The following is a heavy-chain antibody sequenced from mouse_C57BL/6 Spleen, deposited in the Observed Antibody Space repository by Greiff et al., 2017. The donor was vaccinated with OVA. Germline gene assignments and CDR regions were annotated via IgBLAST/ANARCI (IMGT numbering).Heavy chain of an antibody. CDR2: IYPSGGDT. Sequence: QVQLKQSGAELVRPGASVKMSCKASGYTFTSYSMHWVKQRPGQGLEWIGYIYPSGGDTKYNQKFKDKATLTADKSSSTAYMQLSSLTSEDSAVDYCARVGYGSSPYLDYWGQGTTLTVSS. J-gene: IGHJ2*01. V-gene: IGHV1-4*01. CDR3: ARVGYGSSPYLDY. CDR1: GYTFTSYS. D-gene: IGHD1-1*01.